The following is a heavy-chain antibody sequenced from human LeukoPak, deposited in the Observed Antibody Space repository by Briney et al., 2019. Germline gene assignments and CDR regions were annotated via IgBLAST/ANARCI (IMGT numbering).Heavy chain of an antibody. CDR1: GGSISSYY. J-gene: IGHJ4*02. D-gene: IGHD3-22*01. Sequence: SETLSLTCTVPGGSISSYYWSWIRQPPGKGLEWIGYIYYSGSTNYNPSLKSRVTISVDTSKNQFSLKLSSVTAADTAVYYCARVADDSSGYFIDYWGQGTLVTVSS. V-gene: IGHV4-59*01. CDR3: ARVADDSSGYFIDY. CDR2: IYYSGST.